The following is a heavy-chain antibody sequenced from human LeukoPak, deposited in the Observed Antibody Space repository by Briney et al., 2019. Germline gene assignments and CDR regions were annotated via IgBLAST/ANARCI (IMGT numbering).Heavy chain of an antibody. J-gene: IGHJ4*02. CDR3: ARDRYLAAAGYFDY. CDR2: ISYDGSNK. CDR1: GFTFSSYA. V-gene: IGHV3-30*04. D-gene: IGHD6-13*01. Sequence: GGSLRLSCAASGFTFSSYAMHWVRQAPGKGLEWVAVISYDGSNKYYADPVKGRFTISRDNSKNTLYLQMNSLRAGDTAVYYCARDRYLAAAGYFDYWGQGTLVTVSS.